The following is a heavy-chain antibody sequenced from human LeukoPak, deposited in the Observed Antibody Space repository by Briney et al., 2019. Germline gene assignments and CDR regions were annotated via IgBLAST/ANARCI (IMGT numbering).Heavy chain of an antibody. J-gene: IGHJ4*02. CDR1: GYTFTDYY. V-gene: IGHV1-2*02. CDR3: ARGRNIEMTTMSGGSDY. D-gene: IGHD5-24*01. Sequence: ASVKVSCKASGYTFTDYYMHWVRQAPGQGLEWMGWLNPNSGDTNYAQKFQGRVSMTRDTSISTAYMDLSDLRSDDTAVYYCARGRNIEMTTMSGGSDYWGQGTLVTVFS. CDR2: LNPNSGDT.